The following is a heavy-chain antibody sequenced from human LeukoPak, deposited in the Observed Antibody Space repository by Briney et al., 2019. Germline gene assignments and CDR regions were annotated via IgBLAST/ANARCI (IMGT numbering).Heavy chain of an antibody. CDR3: ARLNWNDPTNWFDP. J-gene: IGHJ5*02. CDR2: IYYSGST. D-gene: IGHD1-1*01. Sequence: SETLSLTCTVSGGSISSYYWSWIRQPPGKGLEWIGYIYYSGSTNYNPSLKSRVTISVDTSKNQFSLKLSSVTAADTAVYYCARLNWNDPTNWFDPWGQGTLVTVSS. CDR1: GGSISSYY. V-gene: IGHV4-59*01.